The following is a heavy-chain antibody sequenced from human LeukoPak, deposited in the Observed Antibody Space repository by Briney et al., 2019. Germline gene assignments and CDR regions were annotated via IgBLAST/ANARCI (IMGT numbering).Heavy chain of an antibody. CDR2: ISYDGSNK. CDR1: GFTFSSYG. D-gene: IGHD2-15*01. J-gene: IGHJ4*02. CDR3: ARGAGWYCSAGSCYTGYFDY. Sequence: GRSLRLSCAASGFTFSSYGMHWVRQAPGKGLEWVAVISYDGSNKYYADSVKGRFTISRDNSKNTLYLQMNSLTAEDTAVYYCARGAGWYCSAGSCYTGYFDYWGQGNLVTVSS. V-gene: IGHV3-30*03.